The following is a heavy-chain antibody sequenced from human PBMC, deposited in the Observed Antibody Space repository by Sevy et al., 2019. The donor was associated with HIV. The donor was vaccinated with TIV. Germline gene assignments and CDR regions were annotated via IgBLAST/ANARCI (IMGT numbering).Heavy chain of an antibody. D-gene: IGHD4-17*01. V-gene: IGHV1-2*06. J-gene: IGHJ3*01. CDR2: MNPKTGNS. CDR3: ARGDIRHCYWTTVGAFDF. Sequence: ATVKVSCKASGYTFTGYYIHWVRQAPGQGLEWMGRMNPKTGNSDQMRKFQDRFTMTADRSISTAYMELSSLTSDDAAVHFCARGDIRHCYWTTVGAFDFWGQGTEVTVSS. CDR1: GYTFTGYY.